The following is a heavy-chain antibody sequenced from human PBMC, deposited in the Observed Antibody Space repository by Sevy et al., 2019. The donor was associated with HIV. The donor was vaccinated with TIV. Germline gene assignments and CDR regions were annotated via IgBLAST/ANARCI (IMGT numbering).Heavy chain of an antibody. J-gene: IGHJ4*02. Sequence: GESLKISCAASGFTFSTYDIHWVRQAPGKGLGWVAAVIGYDGSNKYYADSVKGRFTISRDNSKNTLYLQMNSLRAGDTAVYYCARESGSDWYLDYWGQGTLVTVSS. CDR2: IGYDGSNK. V-gene: IGHV3-33*01. CDR3: ARESGSDWYLDY. CDR1: GFTFSTYD. D-gene: IGHD6-19*01.